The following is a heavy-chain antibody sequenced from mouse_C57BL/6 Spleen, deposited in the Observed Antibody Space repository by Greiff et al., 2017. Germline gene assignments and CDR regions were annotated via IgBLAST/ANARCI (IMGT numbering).Heavy chain of an antibody. D-gene: IGHD2-4*01. V-gene: IGHV1-15*01. CDR2: IDPETGGT. CDR3: TRSYDYDWFAY. CDR1: GYTFTDYE. Sequence: QVQLQQSGAELVRPGASVTLSCKASGYTFTDYEMHWVKQTPVHGLEWIGAIDPETGGTAYNQKFKGKAILTADKSSSTAYMELRSLTSEDSAVYYCTRSYDYDWFAYWGQGTLVTVSA. J-gene: IGHJ3*01.